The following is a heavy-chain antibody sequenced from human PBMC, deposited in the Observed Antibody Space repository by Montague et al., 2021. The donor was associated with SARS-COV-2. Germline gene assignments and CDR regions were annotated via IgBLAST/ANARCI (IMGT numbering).Heavy chain of an antibody. CDR1: GFTFSSYG. J-gene: IGHJ4*02. D-gene: IGHD4-11*01. Sequence: SLRLSCAASGFTFSSYGMHWVRQAPGKGLEWVAVIWYDGSNKYYSGSVKGRFTISRDNSRNTLYLQMNSLRAEDTAVYYCARGRQSLYSNYFGGVSPYYFDYWGQGTLVTVSS. CDR3: ARGRQSLYSNYFGGVSPYYFDY. V-gene: IGHV3-33*01. CDR2: IWYDGSNK.